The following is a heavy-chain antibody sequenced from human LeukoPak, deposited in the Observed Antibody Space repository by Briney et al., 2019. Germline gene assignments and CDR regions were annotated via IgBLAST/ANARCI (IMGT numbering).Heavy chain of an antibody. CDR2: IWYDGSND. CDR3: ARSIPRYDGSAYYPDY. CDR1: GFTFSGYG. Sequence: GGSLRLSCAASGFTFSGYGMHWVRQAPGKGLEWVAVIWYDGSNDDYADSVKDRFTISRDNSKNTLYLQMNSLRAEDTAVYYCARSIPRYDGSAYYPDYWGQGTLVTVSS. J-gene: IGHJ4*02. V-gene: IGHV3-33*01. D-gene: IGHD3-22*01.